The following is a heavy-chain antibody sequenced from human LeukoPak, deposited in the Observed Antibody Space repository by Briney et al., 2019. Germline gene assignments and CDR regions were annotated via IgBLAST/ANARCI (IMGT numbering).Heavy chain of an antibody. CDR2: ITDRGDST. V-gene: IGHV3-23*01. CDR1: GFTFSGYA. D-gene: IGHD1-1*01. Sequence: PGGSLRLSCAATGFTFSGYAMSWVRQAPGKRLEWVSSITDRGDSTYYADSVKGRLTISRDNSKSTLYLQMNGLRAEDTAIFYCANSLFTSATGTGRAFHIWGQGTRVTVSS. J-gene: IGHJ3*02. CDR3: ANSLFTSATGTGRAFHI.